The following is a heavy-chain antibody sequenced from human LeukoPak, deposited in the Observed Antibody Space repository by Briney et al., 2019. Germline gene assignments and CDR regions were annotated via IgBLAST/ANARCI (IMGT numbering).Heavy chain of an antibody. J-gene: IGHJ4*02. CDR1: AFTFSSYG. CDR2: ISGSGGST. D-gene: IGHD3-22*01. CDR3: AREGYYYDSSGPWGGAY. V-gene: IGHV3-23*01. Sequence: PGGSLRLSCAASAFTFSSYGMSWVRQAPGKGLEWVSAISGSGGSTYYADSVKGRFTISRDNSKNTLYLQMNSLRAEDTAVYYCAREGYYYDSSGPWGGAYWGQGTLVTVSS.